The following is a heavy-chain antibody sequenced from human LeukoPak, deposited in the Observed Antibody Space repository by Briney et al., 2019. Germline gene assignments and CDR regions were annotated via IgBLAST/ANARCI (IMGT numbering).Heavy chain of an antibody. CDR1: GSTFTSYW. CDR2: IYPGDSDT. Sequence: GESLQISCQGSGSTFTSYWIGWVRQVPGKGLEWMGIIYPGDSDTRYSPSFQGQVTISADKSISTAYLQWSSLKASDTAMYYCARNADYGDYVGSFDYWGQGTLVTVSS. CDR3: ARNADYGDYVGSFDY. V-gene: IGHV5-51*01. J-gene: IGHJ4*02. D-gene: IGHD4-17*01.